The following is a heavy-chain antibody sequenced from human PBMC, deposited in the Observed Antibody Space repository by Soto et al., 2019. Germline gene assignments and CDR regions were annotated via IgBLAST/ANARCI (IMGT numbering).Heavy chain of an antibody. CDR3: ARGGISRAAGTFLFDY. V-gene: IGHV1-2*04. Sequence: QVQLVQSGAEVKKPGASVKVSCKASGYTFTGYYMHWVRQAPGQGLEWMGWINPNSGGTNYAQKFQGWVTMTRDTSISTAYMELSRLRSDDTAVYYCARGGISRAAGTFLFDYWGQGTLVTVSS. CDR1: GYTFTGYY. D-gene: IGHD6-13*01. CDR2: INPNSGGT. J-gene: IGHJ4*02.